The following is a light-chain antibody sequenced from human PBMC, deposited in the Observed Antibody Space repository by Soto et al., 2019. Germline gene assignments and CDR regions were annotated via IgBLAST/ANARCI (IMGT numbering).Light chain of an antibody. V-gene: IGLV2-23*01. J-gene: IGLJ1*01. Sequence: QSVLTQPASVSGSPGQSITLSCTGTKNDVGFYKYVSWYQRHPGSAPTLLIFEDDQRPSGVSSRFSDSKSGNTASLTISGLQAEDEAEYTCCSYAGSSTYVFGSGTKVTVL. CDR2: EDD. CDR3: CSYAGSSTYV. CDR1: KNDVGFYKY.